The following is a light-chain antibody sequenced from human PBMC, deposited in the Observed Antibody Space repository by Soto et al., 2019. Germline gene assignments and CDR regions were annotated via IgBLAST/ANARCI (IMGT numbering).Light chain of an antibody. J-gene: IGKJ1*01. Sequence: DIQMTQSPSTLSASVGDRVTITCRASQSISSWLAWYQQKPGKAPKLLIYDASSLESGVPSRFSGSGSGTELTLTISSLQPDDFATYYCQQYNSYSWTFGPGTKVHI. CDR1: QSISSW. V-gene: IGKV1-5*01. CDR2: DAS. CDR3: QQYNSYSWT.